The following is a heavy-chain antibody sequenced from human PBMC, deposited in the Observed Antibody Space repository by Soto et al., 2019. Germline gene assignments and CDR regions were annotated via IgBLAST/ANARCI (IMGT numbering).Heavy chain of an antibody. D-gene: IGHD2-2*01. V-gene: IGHV3-48*01. CDR3: ARDKSSVVVPAASDFDY. CDR2: ISSSSSTI. CDR1: GFTFSSYS. Sequence: EVQLVESGGGLVQPGGSLRLSCAASGFTFSSYSMNWVRQAPGKGLEWVSYISSSSSTIYYADSVKGRFTISRDNAKNSLYLQMNSLRAEDTAVYYCARDKSSVVVPAASDFDYWRQGTLVTVSS. J-gene: IGHJ4*02.